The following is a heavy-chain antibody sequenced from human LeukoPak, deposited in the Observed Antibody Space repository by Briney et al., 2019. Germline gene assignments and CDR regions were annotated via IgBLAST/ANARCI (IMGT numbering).Heavy chain of an antibody. V-gene: IGHV3-74*01. CDR2: IKSDGST. D-gene: IGHD3-22*01. Sequence: GGSLRLSCAASGFTFSSYWMHWVRQAPGKGLVWVSRIKSDGSTNYADSVKGRFTISRDNAKNTVSLQMNSLRAEDTGVYHCARAPSEIGGYYPEYFRHWGQGTLVTVSS. CDR3: ARAPSEIGGYYPEYFRH. CDR1: GFTFSSYW. J-gene: IGHJ1*01.